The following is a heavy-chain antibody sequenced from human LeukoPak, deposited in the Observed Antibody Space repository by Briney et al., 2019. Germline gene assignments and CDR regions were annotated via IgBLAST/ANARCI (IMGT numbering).Heavy chain of an antibody. D-gene: IGHD2-8*01. V-gene: IGHV1-18*01. CDR2: ISAYNDNT. J-gene: IGHJ4*02. Sequence: RRASVKVSCKASGYTFTSYGISWVRQAPGQGLEWMGWISAYNDNTNYAQKLQGRVTMTTDTSTSTAYMELRSLRSDDTAVYYCARDLGYCTNGVCFNLDYWGQGTLVTVSS. CDR3: ARDLGYCTNGVCFNLDY. CDR1: GYTFTSYG.